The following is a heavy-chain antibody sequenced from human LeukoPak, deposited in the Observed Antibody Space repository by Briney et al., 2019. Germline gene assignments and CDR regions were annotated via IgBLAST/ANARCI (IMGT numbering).Heavy chain of an antibody. CDR3: ARFRPSRGSLRKLFDY. CDR2: MNPNSGNT. J-gene: IGHJ4*02. Sequence: SVKVSCKASGYTFTSYDINWVRQATGQGPEWMGWMNPNSGNTGYAQKFQGRVTMTRNTSISTAYMELSSLRSEDTAVYYCARFRPSRGSLRKLFDYWGQGTLVTVSS. V-gene: IGHV1-8*01. CDR1: GYTFTSYD. D-gene: IGHD1-26*01.